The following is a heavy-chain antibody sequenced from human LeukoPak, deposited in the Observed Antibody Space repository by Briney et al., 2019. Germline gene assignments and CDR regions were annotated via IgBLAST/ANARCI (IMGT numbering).Heavy chain of an antibody. V-gene: IGHV4-59*01. D-gene: IGHD2-2*01. CDR3: ARVPVPAATQGYAFDI. J-gene: IGHJ3*02. Sequence: SETLSLTCTVSGGSISSYYWSWIRQPPGKGLEWIGYIYYSGSTNYNPSLKSRVTISVDTSKNQFPLKLSSVTAADTAVYYCARVPVPAATQGYAFDIWGQGTMVTVSS. CDR2: IYYSGST. CDR1: GGSISSYY.